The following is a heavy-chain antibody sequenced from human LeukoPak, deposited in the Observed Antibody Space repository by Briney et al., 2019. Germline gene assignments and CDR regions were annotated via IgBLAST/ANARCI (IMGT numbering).Heavy chain of an antibody. CDR1: GFTFSSYA. J-gene: IGHJ4*02. CDR3: AKDYGDYEWGGGYFDY. D-gene: IGHD4-17*01. CDR2: ISGSGGST. V-gene: IGHV3-23*01. Sequence: PGGSLRLSCAASGFTFSSYAMSWVRQAPGKGLEWVSAISGSGGSTYYADSVKGRFTISRDNSKNTLYLQMNSLRAEDTAVYYCAKDYGDYEWGGGYFDYWGQGTLVTVSS.